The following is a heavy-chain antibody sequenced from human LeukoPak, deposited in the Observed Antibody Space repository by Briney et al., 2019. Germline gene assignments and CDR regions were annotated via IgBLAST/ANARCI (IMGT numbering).Heavy chain of an antibody. CDR2: ISGSGGST. D-gene: IGHD6-19*01. J-gene: IGHJ6*03. CDR1: GFTFSSYA. CDR3: AKAHSSGWYYNYYYMDV. V-gene: IGHV3-23*01. Sequence: GGSLRLSCAASGFTFSSYAMSWVRQAPGKGLEWVSAISGSGGSTYYADSVKGRFTISRDNSKNTLYLQINSLRAEDTAVYYCAKAHSSGWYYNYYYMDVWGKGTTVTVSS.